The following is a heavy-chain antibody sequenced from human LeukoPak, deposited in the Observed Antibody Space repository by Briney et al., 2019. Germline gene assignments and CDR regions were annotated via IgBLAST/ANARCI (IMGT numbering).Heavy chain of an antibody. J-gene: IGHJ4*02. CDR3: ARDHWNYHYFDC. Sequence: SETLSLTCAVYGGSFSGYYWSWIRQPPGKGLEGIGEINNSGTTNYNPSLKSRATISVDTAKNQFSLKLSSVTAADTAVYYCARDHWNYHYFDCGGQGTLVTVSS. D-gene: IGHD1-7*01. CDR1: GGSFSGYY. V-gene: IGHV4-34*01. CDR2: INNSGTT.